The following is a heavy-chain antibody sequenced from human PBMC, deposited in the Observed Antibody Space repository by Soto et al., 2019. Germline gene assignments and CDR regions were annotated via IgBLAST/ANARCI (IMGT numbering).Heavy chain of an antibody. J-gene: IGHJ4*02. CDR2: ISSSGSTI. CDR3: ARDYDSSGYTDY. D-gene: IGHD3-22*01. CDR1: GFTFSSYE. V-gene: IGHV3-48*03. Sequence: QPGGSLRLSCAASGFTFSSYEMNWVRQAPGKGLEWVSYISSSGSTIYYADSVKGRFTISRDNAKNTLYLQMNSLRAEDTAVYYCARDYDSSGYTDYWGQGTLVTVSS.